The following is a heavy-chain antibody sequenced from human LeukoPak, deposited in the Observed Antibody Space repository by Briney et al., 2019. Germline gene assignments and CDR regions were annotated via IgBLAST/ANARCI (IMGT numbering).Heavy chain of an antibody. Sequence: SETLSLTCTVSGGSISNYYWNWIRQPPGKGLEWIGYIYYTGNTNYNPSLKSRVTISVDTSKNQFSLKLSSVTAADTAVYYCARKTTVTNRYYYYYYMDVWGKGTTVTVSS. V-gene: IGHV4-59*12. CDR3: ARKTTVTNRYYYYYYMDV. CDR1: GGSISNYY. J-gene: IGHJ6*03. CDR2: IYYTGNT. D-gene: IGHD4-17*01.